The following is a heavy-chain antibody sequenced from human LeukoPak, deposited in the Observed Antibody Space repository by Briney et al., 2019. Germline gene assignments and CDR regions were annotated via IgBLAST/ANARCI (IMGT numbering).Heavy chain of an antibody. Sequence: GRSLRLSCAASGFTFDDYAMHWVRQAPGKGLEWDSGISWNSGSIGYADSVKGRFTISRDNAKNSLYLQMNSLRAEDTALYYCAKASGDYGGDDYWGQGTLVTVSS. J-gene: IGHJ4*02. D-gene: IGHD4-23*01. CDR3: AKASGDYGGDDY. CDR2: ISWNSGSI. V-gene: IGHV3-9*01. CDR1: GFTFDDYA.